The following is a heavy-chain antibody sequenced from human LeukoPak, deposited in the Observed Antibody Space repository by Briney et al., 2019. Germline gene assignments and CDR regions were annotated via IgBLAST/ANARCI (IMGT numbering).Heavy chain of an antibody. D-gene: IGHD3-10*01. Sequence: SVKVSCKASGGTFSSYAISWVRQAPGQGLEWMGGIIPIFGTANYAQKFQGRVTITADKSTSTAYMELSSLRSEDTAVYYCASLPGGGSGSYQQDYWGQGTLVTVSS. V-gene: IGHV1-69*06. J-gene: IGHJ4*02. CDR2: IIPIFGTA. CDR3: ASLPGGGSGSYQQDY. CDR1: GGTFSSYA.